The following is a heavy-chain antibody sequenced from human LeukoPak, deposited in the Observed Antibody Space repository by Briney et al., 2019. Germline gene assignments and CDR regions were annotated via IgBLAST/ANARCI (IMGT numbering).Heavy chain of an antibody. CDR1: GGSFSGYY. CDR3: AREGYYDSSGDYSNFDS. J-gene: IGHJ4*02. V-gene: IGHV4-34*01. CDR2: INHSGST. D-gene: IGHD3-22*01. Sequence: PSETLSLTCAVYGGSFSGYYWSWIRQPPGKGLEWIGEINHSGSTNYNPSLKSRVTISVDTSKNQFSLKLSSVTAADTAVYYCAREGYYDSSGDYSNFDSWGQGTLVTVSS.